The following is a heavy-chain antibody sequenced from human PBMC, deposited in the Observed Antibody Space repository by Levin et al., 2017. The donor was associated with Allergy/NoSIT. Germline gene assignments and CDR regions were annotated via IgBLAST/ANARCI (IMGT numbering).Heavy chain of an antibody. CDR3: ARVSSSFHYFDY. CDR2: ISYDGSNK. J-gene: IGHJ4*02. CDR1: GFTFSSYA. Sequence: GESLKISCAASGFTFSSYAMHWVRQAPGKGLEWVAVISYDGSNKYYADSVKGRFTISRDNSKNTLYLQMNSLRAEDTAVYYCARVSSSFHYFDYWGQGTLVTVSS. V-gene: IGHV3-30-3*01. D-gene: IGHD6-6*01.